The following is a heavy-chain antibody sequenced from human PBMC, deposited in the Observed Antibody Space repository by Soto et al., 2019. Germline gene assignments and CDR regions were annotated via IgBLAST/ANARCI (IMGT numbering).Heavy chain of an antibody. Sequence: QVQLVQSGGEVKEPGASVKVSCKASGYRFSRYGINWVRQAPGQGLEWMGWGSTYDGNTQYAQKFQGRITMTTDTSTNTVYLEMRSLTSGDTAVYYCARDEEDANLMIVVLPGDYWGQGTLVSVSS. CDR1: GYRFSRYG. D-gene: IGHD2-21*01. J-gene: IGHJ4*02. CDR2: GSTYDGNT. V-gene: IGHV1-18*01. CDR3: ARDEEDANLMIVVLPGDY.